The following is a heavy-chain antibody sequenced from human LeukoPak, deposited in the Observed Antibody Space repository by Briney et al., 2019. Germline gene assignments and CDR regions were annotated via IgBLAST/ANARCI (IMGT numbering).Heavy chain of an antibody. Sequence: ASVKFSCKPSGYTFTGYYMHWVRQAPGHGLEWMGWINPNSGGTNYAQKFQGRVTMTRDTSISTAYMELSRLRSDDTAVYYCARGAIVVVPAAKDEIDYWGQGTLVTVSS. D-gene: IGHD2-2*01. V-gene: IGHV1-2*02. CDR2: INPNSGGT. CDR3: ARGAIVVVPAAKDEIDY. J-gene: IGHJ4*02. CDR1: GYTFTGYY.